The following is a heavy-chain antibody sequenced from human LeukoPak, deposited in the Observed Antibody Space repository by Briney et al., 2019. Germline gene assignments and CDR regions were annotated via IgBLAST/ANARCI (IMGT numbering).Heavy chain of an antibody. J-gene: IGHJ4*02. CDR1: GYTFTGYY. Sequence: ASVKVSCKASGYTFTGYYMHWVRQAPGQGLEWMGWINPNSGGTNYAQKFQGRVTMTRDTSISTAYMELSRLRSDDTAVYYCARDGTTVTAPPTLYYFDYWGQGTLVTVSS. V-gene: IGHV1-2*02. D-gene: IGHD4-17*01. CDR3: ARDGTTVTAPPTLYYFDY. CDR2: INPNSGGT.